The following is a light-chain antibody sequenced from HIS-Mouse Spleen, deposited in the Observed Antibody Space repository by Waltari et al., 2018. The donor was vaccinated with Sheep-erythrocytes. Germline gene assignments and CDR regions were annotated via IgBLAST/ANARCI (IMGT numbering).Light chain of an antibody. CDR3: QQYDNLLT. CDR1: QDIRNY. CDR2: DAS. V-gene: IGKV1-33*01. Sequence: DIQMTQSPSSLSESVGDRVTITCQASQDIRNYLNWYQQKPGKAPKLLIYDASNLETGVPSRFSGSGSGTDFTFTISSLQPEDIATYYCQQYDNLLTFGGGTKVEIK. J-gene: IGKJ4*01.